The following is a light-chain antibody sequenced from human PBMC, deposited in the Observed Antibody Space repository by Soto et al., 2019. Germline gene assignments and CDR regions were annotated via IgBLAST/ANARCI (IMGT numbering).Light chain of an antibody. CDR2: GAS. Sequence: EIVLTQSPGTLSSSPGERATLSCRASQSLSKTYLAWYQKKPGQAPRLLIDGASTRATGTPDRFSGSGSGTDFTLTISRLEPEDFAVYYCQQYVSPPWTFGQGTKVEIK. V-gene: IGKV3-20*01. CDR1: QSLSKTY. CDR3: QQYVSPPWT. J-gene: IGKJ1*01.